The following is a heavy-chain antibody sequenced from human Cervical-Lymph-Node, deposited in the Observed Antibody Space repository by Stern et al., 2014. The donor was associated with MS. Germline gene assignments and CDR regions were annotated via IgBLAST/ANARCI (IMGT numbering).Heavy chain of an antibody. J-gene: IGHJ6*02. V-gene: IGHV3-21*01. D-gene: IGHD4-17*01. CDR3: ARGTTVTTNYYYGMDV. CDR2: ISSSSSYI. Sequence: MQLVQSGGGQVKPGGSLRLSCAASGFTFSSYSMNWVRQAPGKGLEWVSSISSSSSYIYYADSAKGRFTISRDDAKNSLYLQMNSLRAEDTAVYYCARGTTVTTNYYYGMDVWGQGTTVTVSS. CDR1: GFTFSSYS.